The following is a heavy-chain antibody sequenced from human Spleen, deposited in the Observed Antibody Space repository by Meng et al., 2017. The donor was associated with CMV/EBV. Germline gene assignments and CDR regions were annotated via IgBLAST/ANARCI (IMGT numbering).Heavy chain of an antibody. Sequence: SETLSLTCSVSGGSISSSSSYWGWVRQAPGKGPEWIGSIYYSGSTYYNPSLKSRVTISVDTSKKQFSLKLSSVTAADTAIYYCARHDPFNWFDPWGQGTLVTVSS. CDR3: ARHDPFNWFDP. CDR2: IYYSGST. CDR1: GGSISSSSSY. J-gene: IGHJ5*02. V-gene: IGHV4-39*01.